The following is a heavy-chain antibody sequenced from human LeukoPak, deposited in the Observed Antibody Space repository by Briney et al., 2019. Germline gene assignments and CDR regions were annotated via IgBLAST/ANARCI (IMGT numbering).Heavy chain of an antibody. CDR3: ARDNIAASWSADAALDY. CDR2: ISYDGSNK. J-gene: IGHJ4*02. D-gene: IGHD2-15*01. V-gene: IGHV3-30-3*01. Sequence: PGRSLRLSCAASGFTFSSYAMHWVRQAPGKGLEWVAVISYDGSNKYYADSVKGRFTISRDNSKNTLYLQMNSLRAEDTAVYYCARDNIAASWSADAALDYWGQGTLVTVSS. CDR1: GFTFSSYA.